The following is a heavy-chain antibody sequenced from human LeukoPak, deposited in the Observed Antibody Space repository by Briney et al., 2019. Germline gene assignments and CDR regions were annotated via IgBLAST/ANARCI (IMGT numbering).Heavy chain of an antibody. Sequence: PSETLSLTCTISSGSISRYYWSWIRQPPGKGLEWIGYIYYSGSTYYNPSLKSRVTISVDTSKNQFSLKLSSVTAADTAVYYCARLQRATGYSSSWLDYWGQGTLVTVSS. CDR1: SGSISRYY. V-gene: IGHV4-59*08. J-gene: IGHJ4*02. D-gene: IGHD6-13*01. CDR2: IYYSGST. CDR3: ARLQRATGYSSSWLDY.